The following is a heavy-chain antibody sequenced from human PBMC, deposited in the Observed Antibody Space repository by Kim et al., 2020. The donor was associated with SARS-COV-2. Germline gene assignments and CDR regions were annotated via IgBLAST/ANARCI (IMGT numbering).Heavy chain of an antibody. J-gene: IGHJ6*02. CDR1: GYTFTSYA. V-gene: IGHV1-3*01. CDR3: ARGGWTYDSSGLLGKPHYYYYGMDV. D-gene: IGHD3-22*01. CDR2: INAGNGNT. Sequence: ASVKVSCKASGYTFTSYAMHWVRQAPGQRLEWMGWINAGNGNTKYSQKFQGRVTITRDTSASTAYMELSSLRSEDTAVYYCARGGWTYDSSGLLGKPHYYYYGMDVWGQGTTVTVSS.